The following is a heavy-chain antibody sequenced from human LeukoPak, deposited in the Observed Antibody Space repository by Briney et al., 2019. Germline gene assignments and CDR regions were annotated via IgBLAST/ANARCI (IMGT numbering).Heavy chain of an antibody. V-gene: IGHV4-59*01. CDR1: GGSTSSYY. Sequence: PSETLSLTCIVSGGSTSSYYWSWIRRPPGKGLEWIGYINYSGSTNYNPSLKSRVTISVDTSKNQFSLKLSSVTAADTAVYYCARDLGGHLDWFDPWGQGTLVTVSS. CDR2: INYSGST. CDR3: ARDLGGHLDWFDP. J-gene: IGHJ5*02. D-gene: IGHD3-16*01.